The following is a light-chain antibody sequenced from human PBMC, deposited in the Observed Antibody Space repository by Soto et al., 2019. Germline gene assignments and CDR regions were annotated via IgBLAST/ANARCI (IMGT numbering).Light chain of an antibody. CDR2: DVS. J-gene: IGKJ2*01. V-gene: IGKV1-33*01. Sequence: DIPLTQSPSSLSATVGDRVTITCEASQDIRKYLNCYQQKLGKVPKLLFYDVSNRETGVPSRFTGSGSGTDFSLSTDSLQPEDSASYYCKQYDKSPYTFGQGTMLEIK. CDR1: QDIRKY. CDR3: KQYDKSPYT.